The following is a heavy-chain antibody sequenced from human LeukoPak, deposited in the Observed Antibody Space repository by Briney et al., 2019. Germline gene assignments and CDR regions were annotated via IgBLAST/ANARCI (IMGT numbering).Heavy chain of an antibody. CDR3: AKDRMYSSSWYVDY. D-gene: IGHD6-13*01. J-gene: IGHJ4*02. V-gene: IGHV3-23*01. CDR1: GLTFNNYA. CDR2: ISGSGGST. Sequence: GGSLRLSCAVSGLTFNNYAMSWVRQAPGKGLEWVSAISGSGGSTYYADSVKVRFTISRDNSKNTLSLQMNSLRAEDTAVYYCAKDRMYSSSWYVDYLGQGTLVTVSS.